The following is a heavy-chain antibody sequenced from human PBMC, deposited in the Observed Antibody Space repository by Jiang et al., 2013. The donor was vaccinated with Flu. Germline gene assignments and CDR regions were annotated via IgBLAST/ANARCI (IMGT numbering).Heavy chain of an antibody. V-gene: IGHV1-69*01. Sequence: SGAEVKKPGSSVKASCKASGGTFSSYAISWVRQAPGQGLEWMGGIIPIFGTANYAQKFQGRVTITADESTSTAYMELSSLRSEDTAVYYCARSLHYYDSSGYYYFDYWGQGTLVTVSS. CDR2: IIPIFGTA. D-gene: IGHD3-22*01. CDR1: GGTFSSYA. J-gene: IGHJ4*02. CDR3: ARSLHYYDSSGYYYFDY.